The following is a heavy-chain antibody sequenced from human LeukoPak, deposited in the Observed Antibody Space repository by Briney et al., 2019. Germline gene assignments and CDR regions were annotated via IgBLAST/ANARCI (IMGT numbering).Heavy chain of an antibody. CDR1: GFTFSSYG. CDR2: IWYDGSNK. Sequence: PGGSLRLSCAASGFTFSSYGMHWVRQAPGKGLEWVAVIWYDGSNKYYADSVKGRFTISRDNSKNTLYLQMNSLRAEDTAVYYCARDGESSSSFGDYWGQGTLVIVVS. J-gene: IGHJ4*02. D-gene: IGHD6-6*01. V-gene: IGHV3-33*01. CDR3: ARDGESSSSFGDY.